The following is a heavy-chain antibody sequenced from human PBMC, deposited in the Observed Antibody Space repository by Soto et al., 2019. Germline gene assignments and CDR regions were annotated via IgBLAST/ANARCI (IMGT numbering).Heavy chain of an antibody. CDR2: ISYDGSNK. Sequence: VQLLESGGGVVQPGRSLRLSCAASRFTFSSFAIHWVRQAPGKGLEWVAVISYDGSNKYYADSVKGRFTISRGKSKNTLYLQMNFLRTEDTAVYYWARAEGHDDGGNLHYWGQGTLVTVSS. J-gene: IGHJ4*01. CDR3: ARAEGHDDGGNLHY. D-gene: IGHD2-21*02. CDR1: RFTFSSFA. V-gene: IGHV3-30-3*01.